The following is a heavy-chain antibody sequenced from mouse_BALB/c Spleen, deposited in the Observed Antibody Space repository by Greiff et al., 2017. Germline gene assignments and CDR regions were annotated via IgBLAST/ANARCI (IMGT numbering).Heavy chain of an antibody. CDR2: ISYSGST. CDR1: GDSITSGY. V-gene: IGHV3-8*02. CDR3: ARGDYRYDYAMDY. J-gene: IGHJ4*01. D-gene: IGHD2-14*01. Sequence: EVQLVESGPSLVKPSQTLSLTCSVTGDSITSGYWNWIRKFPGNKLEYMGYISYSGSTYYNPSLKSRISITRDTSKNQYYLQLNSVTTEDTATYYCARGDYRYDYAMDYWGQGTSVTVSS.